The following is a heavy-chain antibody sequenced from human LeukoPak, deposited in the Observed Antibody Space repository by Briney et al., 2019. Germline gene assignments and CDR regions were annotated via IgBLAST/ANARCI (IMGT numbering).Heavy chain of an antibody. V-gene: IGHV4-31*03. J-gene: IGHJ5*02. CDR3: ARGEMATIIRLQRYNWFDP. CDR2: IYYSGST. D-gene: IGHD5-24*01. Sequence: PSETLSLTCTVSGGSISSGGYYWSWIRQHPGKGLEWIGYIYYSGSTYYNPSLKSRVTISVDTSKNQFSLKLSSVTAADTAVYYCARGEMATIIRLQRYNWFDPWGQGTLVTVSS. CDR1: GGSISSGGYY.